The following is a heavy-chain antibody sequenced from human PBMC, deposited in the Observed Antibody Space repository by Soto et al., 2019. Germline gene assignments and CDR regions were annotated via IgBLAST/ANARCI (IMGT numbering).Heavy chain of an antibody. Sequence: GESLKISCKGSGYSFTSHWISWVRQMPGKGLEWMGRIDPSDSYTNYSPSFQGHVTISADKSISTAYLQWSSLKASDTAMYYCARQGTGYYPWAFDIWGQGTMVTVSS. J-gene: IGHJ3*02. D-gene: IGHD3-9*01. CDR3: ARQGTGYYPWAFDI. V-gene: IGHV5-10-1*01. CDR1: GYSFTSHW. CDR2: IDPSDSYT.